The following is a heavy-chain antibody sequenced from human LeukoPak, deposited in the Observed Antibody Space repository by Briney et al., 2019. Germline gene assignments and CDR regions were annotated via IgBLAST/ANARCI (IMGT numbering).Heavy chain of an antibody. V-gene: IGHV4-59*12. CDR2: VYYSGRT. CDR3: ARDLARVGATLH. Sequence: SETLSLTCTVSRGSISTYYWSWFRQSPGKGLEWIGYVYYSGRTNYNPSLKSRVTISVDTSKNQFSLKLSSVTAADTAVYYCARDLARVGATLHWGQGTLVTVSS. J-gene: IGHJ4*02. D-gene: IGHD1-26*01. CDR1: RGSISTYY.